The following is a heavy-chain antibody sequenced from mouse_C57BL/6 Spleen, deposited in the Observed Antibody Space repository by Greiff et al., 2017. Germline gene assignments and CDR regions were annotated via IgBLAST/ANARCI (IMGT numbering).Heavy chain of an antibody. V-gene: IGHV1-26*01. D-gene: IGHD1-1*01. J-gene: IGHJ2*01. CDR1: GYTFTDYY. Sequence: EVQLQQSGPELVKPGASVKISCKASGYTFTDYYMNWVKQSHGQSLEWIGDINPNNGGTSYNQKFKGKATLTVDKSSSTAYMELRSLTSEDSAVYYCARRGYYYYGRSGDYFDYWGQGTTLTVSS. CDR3: ARRGYYYYGRSGDYFDY. CDR2: INPNNGGT.